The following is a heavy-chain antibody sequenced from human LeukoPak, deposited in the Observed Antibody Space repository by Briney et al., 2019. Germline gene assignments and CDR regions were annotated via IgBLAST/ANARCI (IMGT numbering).Heavy chain of an antibody. CDR2: INHSGST. Sequence: SETLSLTCAVYGGSFSGYYWSWIRQPPGKGLEWIGEINHSGSTNYNPSLKSRVTISVDTSKNQFSLKLSSVTAADTAVYYCAREIALAGLNDYWGQGTLVTVSS. D-gene: IGHD6-19*01. V-gene: IGHV4-34*01. CDR1: GGSFSGYY. J-gene: IGHJ4*02. CDR3: AREIALAGLNDY.